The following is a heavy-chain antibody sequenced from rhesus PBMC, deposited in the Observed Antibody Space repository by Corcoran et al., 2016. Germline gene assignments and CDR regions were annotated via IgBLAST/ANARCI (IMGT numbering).Heavy chain of an antibody. CDR3: ARAFWGDSVISDY. D-gene: IGHD3-34*01. CDR2: IYGSGGGT. V-gene: IGHV4-106*01. Sequence: QVQLQESGPGLVKPSETLSLTCAVSGGSISDDYYWSWIRQPPGKGLEWIGYIYGSGGGTDYNPSLKKRVTISIDTSKNQFSLKLSSVTAADTAVYYCARAFWGDSVISDYWGQGVLVTVSS. J-gene: IGHJ4*01. CDR1: GGSISDDYY.